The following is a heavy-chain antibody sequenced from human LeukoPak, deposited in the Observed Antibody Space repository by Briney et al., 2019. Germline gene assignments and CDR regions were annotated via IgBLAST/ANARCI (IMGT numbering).Heavy chain of an antibody. CDR3: ARDYVIGDQLALDY. Sequence: GGPLRLFCAAAGFNFDEYGMTWVRQAPGKGLEGVSSINWRCGDTIYAESVKGRFTFSRDNAKNSLYLQMNILRAEDTALYYCARDYVIGDQLALDYWGQGTLVTVSS. V-gene: IGHV3-20*04. CDR2: INWRCGDT. CDR1: GFNFDEYG. J-gene: IGHJ4*02. D-gene: IGHD3-16*01.